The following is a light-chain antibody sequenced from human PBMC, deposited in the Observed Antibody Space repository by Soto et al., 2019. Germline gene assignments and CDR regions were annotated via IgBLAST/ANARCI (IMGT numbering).Light chain of an antibody. Sequence: QSVLTQPSSASGTPGQRVTISCSGSSSNIGSNYVYWYQQSPGMAPKPLIYRNNQRPSGVPDRFSGSKSGTSVSLAISGLRSEDEADYYCAACDDSLSGVVFGGGTKLTVL. CDR1: SSNIGSNY. CDR3: AACDDSLSGVV. CDR2: RNN. J-gene: IGLJ2*01. V-gene: IGLV1-47*01.